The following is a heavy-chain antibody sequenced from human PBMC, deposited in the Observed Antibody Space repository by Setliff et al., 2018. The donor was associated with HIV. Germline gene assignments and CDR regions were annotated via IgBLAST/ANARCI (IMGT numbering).Heavy chain of an antibody. D-gene: IGHD3-22*01. CDR1: GFTFSRDW. Sequence: GGSLRLSCAAFGFTFSRDWMHWVRQGPGKGLVWVARINSDGFKTNHADSVRGRFTIFRDNAKNTLFLQMNSLRAEDTAMYYCAKLSHSHDSNGFTVDYWGRGTLVTVSS. CDR3: AKLSHSHDSNGFTVDY. CDR2: INSDGFKT. V-gene: IGHV3-74*01. J-gene: IGHJ4*02.